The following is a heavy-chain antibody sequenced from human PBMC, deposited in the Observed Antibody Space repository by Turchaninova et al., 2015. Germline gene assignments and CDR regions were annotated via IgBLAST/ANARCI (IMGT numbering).Heavy chain of an antibody. V-gene: IGHV5-51*03. Sequence: EVQLVMSGAEGKNRWELMKCPLKGSGYSFTSDGVGWVRQMPGKGLEWMGIIYPGDSDTRYSPSVQGQVTISADKSISTAYLQWSSLKASDTAMYYCARVVMGYYFDYWGQGTLVTVSS. CDR2: IYPGDSDT. CDR1: GYSFTSDG. J-gene: IGHJ4*02. D-gene: IGHD3-22*01. CDR3: ARVVMGYYFDY.